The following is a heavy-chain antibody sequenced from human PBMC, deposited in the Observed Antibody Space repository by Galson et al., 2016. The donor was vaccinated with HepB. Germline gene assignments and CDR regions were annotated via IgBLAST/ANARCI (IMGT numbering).Heavy chain of an antibody. CDR2: INEGGSEK. D-gene: IGHD1-26*01. Sequence: SLRLSCAASGFIFSSYWMTWVRQAPGKGLEWVASINEGGSEKHLVDSVQGRFTISRDNSKNTLYLQMNILRVKDKAVYYCAKDLKRSCGSYSYYAMDVWGRGTAVTVSS. J-gene: IGHJ6*02. CDR3: AKDLKRSCGSYSYYAMDV. CDR1: GFIFSSYW. V-gene: IGHV3-7*01.